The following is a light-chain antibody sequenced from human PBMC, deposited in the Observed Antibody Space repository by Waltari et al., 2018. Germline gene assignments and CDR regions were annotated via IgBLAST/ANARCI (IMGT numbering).Light chain of an antibody. J-gene: IGKJ1*01. Sequence: TVLTQSPGTLSLSPGERATLSCRASQSVSSGYLAWYQQKVGQAPRLRMYGASPRATGIPDRFSGSGSGTDFTLTISRLEPEGSAVYYCQQYGNSPPWTFGQGTKVQIK. CDR3: QQYGNSPPWT. CDR1: QSVSSGY. V-gene: IGKV3-20*01. CDR2: GAS.